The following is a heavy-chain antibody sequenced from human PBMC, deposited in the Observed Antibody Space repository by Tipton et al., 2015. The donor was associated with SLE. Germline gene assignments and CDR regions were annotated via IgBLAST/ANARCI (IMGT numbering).Heavy chain of an antibody. CDR3: ARSGAIVPAVINWLDP. CDR1: GGSISSGGYY. CDR2: IYYSGST. D-gene: IGHD2-2*01. Sequence: RSLRLSCTVSGGSISSGGYYWSWIRQHPGKGLKWIGYIYYSGSTYYNPSLKSRVTISVDTSRNQFSLNLSSVTAADTAVYYCARSGAIVPAVINWLDPWGQGTLITVSS. J-gene: IGHJ5*02. V-gene: IGHV4-31*02.